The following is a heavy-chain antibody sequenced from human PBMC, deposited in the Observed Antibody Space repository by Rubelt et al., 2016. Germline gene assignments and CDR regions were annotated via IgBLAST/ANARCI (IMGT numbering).Heavy chain of an antibody. CDR3: ARGIELTGDGGYGMDV. Sequence: YAMSWVRQAPGKGLECVSGISGGGGTTYYADSVKGRFTISRDNSKNTLYLQMNSLRAEDTAVYYCARGIELTGDGGYGMDVWGQGTTVTVSS. V-gene: IGHV3-23*01. D-gene: IGHD7-27*01. CDR2: ISGGGGTT. CDR1: YA. J-gene: IGHJ6*02.